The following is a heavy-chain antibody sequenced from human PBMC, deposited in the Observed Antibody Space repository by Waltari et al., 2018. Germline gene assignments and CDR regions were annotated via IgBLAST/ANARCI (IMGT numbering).Heavy chain of an antibody. CDR3: ATPPARGELPSWPVDY. D-gene: IGHD1-26*01. Sequence: QLQLQESGPGLVKPSATLSLTCTVSGGSISSSSYYWGWIRQPPGKGLEWIGSIYYSGSTYYNPSLKSRVTISVDTSKNQFSLKLSSVTAADTAVYYCATPPARGELPSWPVDYWGQGTLVTVSS. V-gene: IGHV4-39*01. CDR2: IYYSGST. CDR1: GGSISSSSYY. J-gene: IGHJ4*02.